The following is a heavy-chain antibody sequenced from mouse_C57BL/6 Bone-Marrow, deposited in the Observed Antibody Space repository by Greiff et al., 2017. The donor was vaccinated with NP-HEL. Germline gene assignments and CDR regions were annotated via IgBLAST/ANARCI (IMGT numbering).Heavy chain of an antibody. D-gene: IGHD1-1*01. V-gene: IGHV1-61*01. Sequence: QVQLKQPGAELVRPGSSVKLSCKASGYTFTSYWMDWVKQRPGQGLEWIGNIYPSDSETHYNQKFKDKATLTVDKSSSTAYMQLSSLTSEDSAVYYCARGPITTVDYWGQGTTLTVSS. CDR1: GYTFTSYW. J-gene: IGHJ2*01. CDR3: ARGPITTVDY. CDR2: IYPSDSET.